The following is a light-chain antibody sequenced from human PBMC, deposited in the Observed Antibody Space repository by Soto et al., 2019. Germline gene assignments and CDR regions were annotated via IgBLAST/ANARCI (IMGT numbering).Light chain of an antibody. J-gene: IGLJ1*01. CDR2: GVS. V-gene: IGLV2-14*03. CDR3: SSYISSSTPYV. CDR1: SSDIGGYNF. Sequence: QSVLTQPASVSGSPGQSITISCTGTSSDIGGYNFVSWYQHHPGKAPRLMIFGVSDRPSGVSDRFSGSKSGKTASLTISGLQAEDEADYYCSSYISSSTPYVFGTGTKVTVL.